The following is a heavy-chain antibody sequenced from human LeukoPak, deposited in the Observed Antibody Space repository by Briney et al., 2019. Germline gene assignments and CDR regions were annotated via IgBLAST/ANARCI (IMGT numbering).Heavy chain of an antibody. CDR1: GISLRNND. CDR2: ISGSGGGT. J-gene: IGHJ4*02. CDR3: ARRGVVIRVILVGFHKEAYYFDS. Sequence: GVALRLSCAVSGISLRNNDMIWVRQAPAKALEGVAGISGSGGGTNYADSVKGRFTIYRDNPKNTLYLQMNSLTVEDTAVYFCARRGVVIRVILVGFHKEAYYFDSWGQGALVTVSS. V-gene: IGHV3-23*01. D-gene: IGHD3-22*01.